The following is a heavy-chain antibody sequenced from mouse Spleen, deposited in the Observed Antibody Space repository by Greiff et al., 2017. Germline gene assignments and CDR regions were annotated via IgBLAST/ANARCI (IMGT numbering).Heavy chain of an antibody. CDR2: INPSNGGT. V-gene: IGHV1-53*01. Sequence: VQLQQSGAELVKPGASVKLSCKASGYTFTSYWMHWVKQRPGQGLEWIGNINPSNGGTNYNEKFKSKATLTVDKSSSTAYMQLSSLTSEDSAVYYCARSGYPYYLDYWGQGTTLTVSS. CDR3: ARSGYPYYLDY. J-gene: IGHJ2*01. CDR1: GYTFTSYW. D-gene: IGHD3-1*01.